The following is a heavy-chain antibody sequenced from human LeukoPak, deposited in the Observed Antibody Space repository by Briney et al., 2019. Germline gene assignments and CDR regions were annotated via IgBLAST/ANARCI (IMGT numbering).Heavy chain of an antibody. CDR3: ANTMVRGVGPNY. CDR2: ISGSGGST. CDR1: GFTFSSYA. Sequence: PGGSLRLSCAASGFTFSSYAMSWVRQAPGKGLEWVSAISGSGGSTYYADSVKGRFTISRDNSKNTLYLQMNSLRAEDTAVYYCANTMVRGVGPNYWGQGTLVTVSS. V-gene: IGHV3-23*01. J-gene: IGHJ4*02. D-gene: IGHD3-10*01.